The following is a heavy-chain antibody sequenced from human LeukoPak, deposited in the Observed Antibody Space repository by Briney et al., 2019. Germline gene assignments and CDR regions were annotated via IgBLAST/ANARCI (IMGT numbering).Heavy chain of an antibody. Sequence: SETLSLTCTASGGSISSSYYWGWIRQPPGKGLEWIGSIYYSGSTYYNPSLKSRVTISVDTSKNQFPLKLSSVTAADTAVYYCARQQWDYFDYWSQGALVTVSS. CDR3: ARQQWDYFDY. CDR1: GGSISSSYY. CDR2: IYYSGST. J-gene: IGHJ4*02. V-gene: IGHV4-39*01. D-gene: IGHD6-19*01.